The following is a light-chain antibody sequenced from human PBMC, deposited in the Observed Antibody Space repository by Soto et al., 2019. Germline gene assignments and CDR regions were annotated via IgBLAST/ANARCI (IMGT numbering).Light chain of an antibody. V-gene: IGLV2-14*01. Sequence: QAVLPQPDSVSGSPGQTITISCTGTSSDVGAYNYVSWYQQHPGKAPKLMIYEVSNRPSGVSDRFSGSKSGNTASLTISGLQAADEADYYCSSYAGSNNFYVFGTGTKVTVL. CDR1: SSDVGAYNY. CDR2: EVS. J-gene: IGLJ1*01. CDR3: SSYAGSNNFYV.